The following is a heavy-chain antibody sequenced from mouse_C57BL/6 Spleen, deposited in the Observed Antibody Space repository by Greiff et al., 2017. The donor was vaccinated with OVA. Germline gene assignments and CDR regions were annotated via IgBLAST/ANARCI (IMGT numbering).Heavy chain of an antibody. CDR3: ARWESYYDYLYFDY. CDR2: INPGSGGT. CDR1: GYAFTNYL. D-gene: IGHD2-4*01. V-gene: IGHV1-54*01. J-gene: IGHJ2*01. Sequence: VQLQQSGAELVRPGTSVKVSCKASGYAFTNYLIEWVKQRPGQGLEWIGVINPGSGGTNYNEKFKGKATLTADKSSSTAYMQLSSLTSEDSAVYFCARWESYYDYLYFDYWGQGTTLTVSS.